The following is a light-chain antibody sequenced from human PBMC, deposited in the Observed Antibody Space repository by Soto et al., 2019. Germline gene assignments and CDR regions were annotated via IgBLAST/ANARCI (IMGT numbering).Light chain of an antibody. V-gene: IGLV2-8*01. CDR2: EVS. CDR3: TSYTGDDFTFV. Sequence: QSVLTQPPSASWSLGQSVTISCTGTSSDIGTYDYVSWYQQHPGRAPKLIIFEVSKRPLGVPDRFSGSKSGNTASLIVSGLQPDDEAEYHCTSYTGDDFTFVFGTGTKVTVL. CDR1: SSDIGTYDY. J-gene: IGLJ1*01.